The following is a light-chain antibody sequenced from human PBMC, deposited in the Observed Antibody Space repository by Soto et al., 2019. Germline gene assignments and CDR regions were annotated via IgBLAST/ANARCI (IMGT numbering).Light chain of an antibody. CDR1: SSNIGAGYD. Sequence: QSVLTQPPSVSGAPGQRVTISCTGSSSNIGAGYDVHWYQQLPGTAPKLLIYGNNNRPSGVPDRFSGSKSGTSASLAITGLQAEDEADYYCQSYDSSPSSYVFGTGTKLTVL. J-gene: IGLJ1*01. CDR2: GNN. CDR3: QSYDSSPSSYV. V-gene: IGLV1-40*01.